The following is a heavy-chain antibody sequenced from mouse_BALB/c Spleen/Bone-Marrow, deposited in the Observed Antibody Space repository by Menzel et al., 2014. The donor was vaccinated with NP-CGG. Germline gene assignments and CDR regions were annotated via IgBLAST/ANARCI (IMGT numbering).Heavy chain of an antibody. CDR2: ISSGGSYT. CDR3: ARHDGYYAMDY. D-gene: IGHD2-3*01. Sequence: EVHLVESGGGLVKPGGSLKLSCAASGFTFSSYAMFWVRQTPEKRLEWVATISSGGSYTYYPDSVKGRFTISRDNAKNTLYLQMSSLRSEDTAMYYCARHDGYYAMDYWGQGTSVTVSS. J-gene: IGHJ4*01. CDR1: GFTFSSYA. V-gene: IGHV5-9-3*01.